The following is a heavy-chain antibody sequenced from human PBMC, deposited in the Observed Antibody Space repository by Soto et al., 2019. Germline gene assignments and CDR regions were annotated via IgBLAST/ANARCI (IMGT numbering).Heavy chain of an antibody. V-gene: IGHV1-8*01. CDR3: ARVCGVPRTKSTRFPARITIFGVGRSNPVHDAFDI. CDR2: MNPNSGNT. J-gene: IGHJ3*02. Sequence: ASVKVSCKASGYTFTSYDINWVRQATGQGLEWMGWMNPNSGNTGYAQKFQGRVTMTRNTSISTAYMELSSLRSEDTAVYYCARVCGVPRTKSTRFPARITIFGVGRSNPVHDAFDIWGQGTMVTVSS. D-gene: IGHD3-3*01. CDR1: GYTFTSYD.